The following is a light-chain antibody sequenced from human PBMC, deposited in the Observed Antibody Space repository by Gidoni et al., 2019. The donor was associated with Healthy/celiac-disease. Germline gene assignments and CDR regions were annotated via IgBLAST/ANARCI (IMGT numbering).Light chain of an antibody. CDR3: CSYAGSSTLV. V-gene: IGLV2-23*02. CDR2: EVS. J-gene: IGLJ2*01. CDR1: SSDVGSYNL. Sequence: QSALTQPASVSGSPGQSITISCTGTSSDVGSYNLFSWYQQHPGKAPKLMIYEVSKRPSGVSNRFSGSKSGNTASLTISGLQAEDEVDYYCCSYAGSSTLVFGGGTKLTVL.